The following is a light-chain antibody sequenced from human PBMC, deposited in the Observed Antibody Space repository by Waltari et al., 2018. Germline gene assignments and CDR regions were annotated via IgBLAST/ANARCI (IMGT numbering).Light chain of an antibody. CDR1: NSDVGGSNY. V-gene: IGLV2-11*01. CDR3: CSYGGNFLWV. Sequence: QSALTQPRSVSGSPGQSVTISCTGTNSDVGGSNYVSWFQHHPGKPPQLFLCDVRHRPPGVPDPFPGSKSANPASLTISGLQTDDEAHYYCCSYGGNFLWVFGGGTKLTVL. CDR2: DVR. J-gene: IGLJ3*02.